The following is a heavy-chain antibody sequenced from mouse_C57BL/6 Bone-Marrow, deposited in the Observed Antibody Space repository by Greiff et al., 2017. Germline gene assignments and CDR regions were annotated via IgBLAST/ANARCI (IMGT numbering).Heavy chain of an antibody. CDR1: GYTFTGYW. D-gene: IGHD2-12*01. CDR3: ARGYYSSSAWFAY. J-gene: IGHJ3*01. CDR2: IVPGSGST. V-gene: IGHV1-9*01. Sequence: QVQLQQSGAELMKPGASVKLSCKATGYTFTGYWIEWVKQRPGHGLEWIGEIVPGSGSTNYNEKFKGKATFTADKSSNTAYMQLSSLTTEDSAIYYCARGYYSSSAWFAYWGQGTLVTVSA.